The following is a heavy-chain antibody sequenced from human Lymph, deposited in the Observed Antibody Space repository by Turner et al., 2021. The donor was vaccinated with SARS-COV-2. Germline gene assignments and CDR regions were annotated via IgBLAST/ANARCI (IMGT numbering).Heavy chain of an antibody. Sequence: QVQLVESGGGVVQPGRSLRLSCAASGFTFSSYGMHWVRQAPGKGLELVAVISYDGSNKYYADSVKGRFTISRDNSKNTLYLQMNSLRAEDTAVYYCAKVRSIFGVVIGGMDVWGQGTTVTVSS. CDR3: AKVRSIFGVVIGGMDV. CDR1: GFTFSSYG. V-gene: IGHV3-30*18. CDR2: ISYDGSNK. J-gene: IGHJ6*02. D-gene: IGHD3-3*01.